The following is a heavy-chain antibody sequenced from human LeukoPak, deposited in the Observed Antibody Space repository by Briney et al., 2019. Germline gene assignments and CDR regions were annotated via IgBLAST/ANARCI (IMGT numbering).Heavy chain of an antibody. J-gene: IGHJ5*02. CDR1: GGSTSSYS. Sequence: PSETLSLTCTVSGGSTSSYSWSWVRQPPGKGLEWIGYIFYSGSTNYNPSLKSRVSISADTSKNQFSLKLSSVSAADTAVYYCARHVRRYNGSGSFNWFDPWGQGTLVTVSS. V-gene: IGHV4-59*08. D-gene: IGHD3-10*01. CDR2: IFYSGST. CDR3: ARHVRRYNGSGSFNWFDP.